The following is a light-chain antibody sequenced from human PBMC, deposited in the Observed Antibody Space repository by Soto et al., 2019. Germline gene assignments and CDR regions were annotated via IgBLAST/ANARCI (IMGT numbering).Light chain of an antibody. CDR3: QQYNNWPYT. V-gene: IGKV3-15*01. CDR1: QSVSSN. Sequence: EIVMTQSPATLSVSPGERATISYRASQSVSSNLAWYQQKPGQAPSLLIYGAVTRATGISDRFSGSGSGTELTLTISSLQSEDVALYYCQQYNNWPYTFGQGTKLEIK. CDR2: GAV. J-gene: IGKJ2*01.